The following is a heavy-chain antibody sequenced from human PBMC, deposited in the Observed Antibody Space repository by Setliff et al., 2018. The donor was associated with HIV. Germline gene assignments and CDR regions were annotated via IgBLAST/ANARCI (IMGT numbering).Heavy chain of an antibody. Sequence: SETLSLTCSVSGDSISSSNYYWGWIRQPPGKGLEWIGSIYYSGGTYYNPSLKSRVTISVDTSKNQFSLKLSSVTAADTAVYYCARLVTVVTLNYMDVWGKGTTVTVSS. CDR3: ARLVTVVTLNYMDV. CDR2: IYYSGGT. CDR1: GDSISSSNYY. J-gene: IGHJ6*03. V-gene: IGHV4-39*01. D-gene: IGHD2-21*02.